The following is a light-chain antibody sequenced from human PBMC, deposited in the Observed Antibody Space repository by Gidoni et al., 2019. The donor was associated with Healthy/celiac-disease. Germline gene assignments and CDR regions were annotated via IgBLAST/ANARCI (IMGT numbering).Light chain of an antibody. V-gene: IGKV3-20*01. J-gene: IGKJ1*01. CDR3: QQYGSSPWT. Sequence: EIVFTQSPGTLSLSPGERATLSCRASQTVSSSYLAWYQQKPGQAPRLLNYGASSRATGIPDRCSGSGSETDFTLTISRLEPEDFAVYYCQQYGSSPWTFGQGTKVEIK. CDR1: QTVSSSY. CDR2: GAS.